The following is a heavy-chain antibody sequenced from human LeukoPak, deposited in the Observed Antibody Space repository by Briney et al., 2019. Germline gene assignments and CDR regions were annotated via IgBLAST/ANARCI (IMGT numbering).Heavy chain of an antibody. CDR3: TTGDWNYEGYFDY. Sequence: PGGSLRLSCAPSAFTFSNAWMSWVSQAPGKGLEWVGRIKSKTDGGTTDYAAPVKGRFTISRDDSKNTLYLQMNSQNTEDTAVYYCTTGDWNYEGYFDYWGQGTLVTVSS. V-gene: IGHV3-15*01. J-gene: IGHJ4*02. CDR2: IKSKTDGGTT. CDR1: AFTFSNAW. D-gene: IGHD1-7*01.